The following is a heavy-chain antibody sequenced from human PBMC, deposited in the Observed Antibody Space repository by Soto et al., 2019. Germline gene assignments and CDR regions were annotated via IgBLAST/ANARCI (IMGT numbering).Heavy chain of an antibody. CDR2: ISSSSSYI. D-gene: IGHD3-3*01. CDR1: GFTFSSYS. J-gene: IGHJ4*02. V-gene: IGHV3-21*01. CDR3: ARDREYYDFWSGYPPNFDY. Sequence: GGSLRLSCAASGFTFSSYSMNWVRQAPGKGLEWVSSISSSSSYIYYADSVKGRFTISRDNAKNSLYLQMNSLRAEDTAVYYCARDREYYDFWSGYPPNFDYWGQGTLVTVSS.